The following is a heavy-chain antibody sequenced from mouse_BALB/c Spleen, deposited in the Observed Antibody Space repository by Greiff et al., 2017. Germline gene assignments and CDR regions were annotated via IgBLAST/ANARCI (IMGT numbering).Heavy chain of an antibody. Sequence: EVNVVESGGGLVQPGGSRKLSCAASGFTFSSFGMHWVRQAPEKGLEWVAYISSGSSTIYYADTVKGRFTISRDNPKNTLFLQMTSLRSEDTAMYYCARQLGLRGSAMDYWGQGTSGTVSS. CDR3: ARQLGLRGSAMDY. V-gene: IGHV5-17*02. CDR2: ISSGSSTI. D-gene: IGHD3-1*01. J-gene: IGHJ4*01. CDR1: GFTFSSFG.